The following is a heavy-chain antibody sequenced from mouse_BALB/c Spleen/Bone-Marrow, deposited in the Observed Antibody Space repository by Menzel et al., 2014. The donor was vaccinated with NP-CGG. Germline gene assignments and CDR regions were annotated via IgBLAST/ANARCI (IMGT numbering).Heavy chain of an antibody. CDR3: TRGTTAGFAY. D-gene: IGHD1-2*01. J-gene: IGHJ3*01. Sequence: EVKLQESGPGPVKPSQSLSLTCTVTGYSITSDYAWNWIRQFPGNTLEWMGYISYSANTNYNPSLKSRISITRDTSKNQFFLQLNSVTAEDTATYYCTRGTTAGFAYWGLGTLVTVSA. CDR2: ISYSANT. V-gene: IGHV3-2*02. CDR1: GYSITSDYA.